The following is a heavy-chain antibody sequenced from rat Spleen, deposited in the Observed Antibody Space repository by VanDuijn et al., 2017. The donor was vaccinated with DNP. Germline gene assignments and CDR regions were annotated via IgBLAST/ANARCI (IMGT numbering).Heavy chain of an antibody. CDR3: ARSGSYGGHWFAY. Sequence: EVQLVESGGGLVQPGNSLKLSCAASGFTFGDYAMAWVRQSPKKGLEWVATIIYDGSSTYYRDSVRGRFTISRDYARSTLYLQMDSLRSEDTATYYCARSGSYGGHWFAYWGQGTLVTVSS. V-gene: IGHV5-17*01. D-gene: IGHD1-1*01. J-gene: IGHJ3*01. CDR1: GFTFGDYA. CDR2: IIYDGSST.